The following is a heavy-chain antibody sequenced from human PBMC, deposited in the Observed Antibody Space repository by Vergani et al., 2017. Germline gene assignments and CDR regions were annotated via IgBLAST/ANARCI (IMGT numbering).Heavy chain of an antibody. J-gene: IGHJ2*01. CDR1: GDSIISRSYY. CDR3: ASGKYYSDSTSHFRGRYFDV. D-gene: IGHD3-16*01. Sequence: QMQLQESGPGLVKASETLSLTCTVSGDSIISRSYYLGWIRQPPGKGLEWIGSIYNSGNGDSSSSLKSRVTISADTSKNQFSLRLTSVTAADKAVYYCASGKYYSDSTSHFRGRYFDVWGRGTLVTVPS. CDR2: IYNSGNG. V-gene: IGHV4-39*01.